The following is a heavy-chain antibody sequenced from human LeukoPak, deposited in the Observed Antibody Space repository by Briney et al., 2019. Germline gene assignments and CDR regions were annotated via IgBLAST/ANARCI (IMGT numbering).Heavy chain of an antibody. V-gene: IGHV3-21*01. CDR1: GFTFSSYS. CDR3: ARVVVAAVDY. CDR2: ISSSSSYI. Sequence: GGSLRLSCAASGFTFSSYSMNWVRQAPGKGLEWVSSISSSSSYIYYADSVKGRFTISRDNAKNSLYLQMNSLRAEDTAGYYCARVVVAAVDYWGQGTLVTVSS. J-gene: IGHJ4*02. D-gene: IGHD6-13*01.